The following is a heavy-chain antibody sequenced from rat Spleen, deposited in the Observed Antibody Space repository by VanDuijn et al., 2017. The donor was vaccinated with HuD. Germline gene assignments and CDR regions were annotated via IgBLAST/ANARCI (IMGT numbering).Heavy chain of an antibody. CDR2: ITNAAGKV. CDR1: GFTFSSFA. V-gene: IGHV5-25*01. D-gene: IGHD1-11*01. CDR3: AKDLDYGPDY. J-gene: IGHJ2*01. Sequence: EVQLVESGGGLVQPGRSMKLSCAASGFTFSSFAMAWVRQAPTKGLEWVASITNAAGKVYYPDSVKGRFTISRDNAENTVYLQMNSLRSEDTATYYCAKDLDYGPDYWGQGVMVTVSS.